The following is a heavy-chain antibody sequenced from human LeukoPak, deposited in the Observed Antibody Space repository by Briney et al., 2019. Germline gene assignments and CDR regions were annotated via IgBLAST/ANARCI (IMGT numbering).Heavy chain of an antibody. J-gene: IGHJ4*02. CDR2: IYYSGST. CDR3: ASSRGSSGWSLIDY. Sequence: KASETLSLTCTVSGGSINSYYWSWIRQPPGKGLEWVGYIYYSGSTNYKPSLKRRVTISVDTSKNQFSLKVSSVTAADTAVYYCASSRGSSGWSLIDYWGQGALVTVSS. D-gene: IGHD6-19*01. V-gene: IGHV4-59*01. CDR1: GGSINSYY.